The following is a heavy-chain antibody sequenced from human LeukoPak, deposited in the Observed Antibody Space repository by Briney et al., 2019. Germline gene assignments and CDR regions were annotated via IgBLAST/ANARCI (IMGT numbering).Heavy chain of an antibody. V-gene: IGHV4-34*01. CDR1: GGSFSGYY. J-gene: IGHJ4*02. CDR2: INHSGST. Sequence: SETLSLTCAVYGGSFSGYYWSWIRQPPGKGLEWIGEINHSGSTNYNPSLKSRVTISVDTSKNQFSLKLSSVTAADTAVYYCARAPGITMIVVWGQGILVTVSS. CDR3: ARAPGITMIVV. D-gene: IGHD3-22*01.